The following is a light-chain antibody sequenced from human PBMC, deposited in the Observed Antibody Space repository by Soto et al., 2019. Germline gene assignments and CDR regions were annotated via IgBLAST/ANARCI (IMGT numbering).Light chain of an antibody. J-gene: IGKJ4*01. CDR2: SAS. V-gene: IGKV1-9*01. CDR3: QQLSRYPLT. Sequence: DIQVTQSPSVLSASVGDTVTTTCRASQALSNYLAWYQQKPGKAPDLLIYSASTLQSGVPSRFSGSGSETEFSLTIRALQPEDFATYYCQQLSRYPLTFGQGTKVDIK. CDR1: QALSNY.